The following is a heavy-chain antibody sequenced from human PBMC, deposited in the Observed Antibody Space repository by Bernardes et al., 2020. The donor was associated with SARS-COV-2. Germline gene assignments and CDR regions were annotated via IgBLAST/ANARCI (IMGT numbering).Heavy chain of an antibody. J-gene: IGHJ5*02. Sequence: GGSLRLSCAASGFTFSTYDMHWVRQTPGKGLEWVSGIGSAGDTYYPDSVKGRFTISRENAMNSLFLQMNSLRAGDTAVYYCARGAPTGSWFGFDPWGQGTLVTVSS. CDR1: GFTFSTYD. D-gene: IGHD6-13*01. CDR2: IGSAGDT. CDR3: ARGAPTGSWFGFDP. V-gene: IGHV3-13*01.